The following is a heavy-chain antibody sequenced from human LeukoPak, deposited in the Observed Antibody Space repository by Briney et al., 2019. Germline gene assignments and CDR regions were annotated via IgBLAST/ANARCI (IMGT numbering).Heavy chain of an antibody. Sequence: SQTLSLTCGISGDSVSISSAAWNWIRQSPSRGLEWLGRTYYRSKWYNDYAESVKSRITINPDTSKNQFSLQLNSVTPEDTALYFCATGTTGTGRGLDVWGKGTTVIVSS. CDR3: ATGTTGTGRGLDV. J-gene: IGHJ6*04. D-gene: IGHD1-1*01. CDR2: TYYRSKWYN. CDR1: GDSVSISSAA. V-gene: IGHV6-1*01.